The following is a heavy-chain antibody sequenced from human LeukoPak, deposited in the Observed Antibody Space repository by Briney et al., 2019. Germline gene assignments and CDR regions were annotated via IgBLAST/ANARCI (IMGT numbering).Heavy chain of an antibody. Sequence: GGSLRLSCAASGFTVSSNYMSWARQAPGKGLEWVSVIYSGGSTYYADSVRGRFTISRDNSKNTLYLQMNSLRAEDTAVYYCARDRGSMATIYSDYWGQGTLVTVSS. J-gene: IGHJ4*02. V-gene: IGHV3-66*01. CDR2: IYSGGST. CDR1: GFTVSSNY. D-gene: IGHD5-24*01. CDR3: ARDRGSMATIYSDY.